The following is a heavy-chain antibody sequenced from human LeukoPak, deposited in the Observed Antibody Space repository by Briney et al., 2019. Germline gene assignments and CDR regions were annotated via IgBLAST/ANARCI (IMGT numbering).Heavy chain of an antibody. Sequence: SETLSLTCTVSGGSISSYYWSWIRQPPGKGLEWIGYIYYSGSTNYNPSLKSRVTISVDTSKNQFSLKLSSVTAADTAVYYCARQGTGSSFDYWGQGTLVTVSS. V-gene: IGHV4-59*01. CDR1: GGSISSYY. CDR2: IYYSGST. CDR3: ARQGTGSSFDY. J-gene: IGHJ4*02. D-gene: IGHD6-6*01.